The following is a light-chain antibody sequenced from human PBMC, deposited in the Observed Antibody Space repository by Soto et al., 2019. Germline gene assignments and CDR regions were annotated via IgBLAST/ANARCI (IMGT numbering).Light chain of an antibody. CDR2: KAS. Sequence: DIQMTQSPSTLSASVGDRVTITCRASQSISSWFAWYQQKPGKAPNLLIYKASSLESGVPSRFSGSGSGTEFTLTISSLQPDDFANYYCQQYNSYPWTFGQGTKVEIK. V-gene: IGKV1-5*03. CDR3: QQYNSYPWT. J-gene: IGKJ1*01. CDR1: QSISSW.